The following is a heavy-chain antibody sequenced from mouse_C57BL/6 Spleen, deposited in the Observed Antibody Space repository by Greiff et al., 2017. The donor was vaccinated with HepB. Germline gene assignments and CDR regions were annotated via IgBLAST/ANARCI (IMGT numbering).Heavy chain of an antibody. CDR3: ARRGWLLHDY. CDR1: GYTFTSYW. J-gene: IGHJ2*01. V-gene: IGHV1-50*01. CDR2: IDPSDSYT. Sequence: QVQLKESGAELVKPGASVKLSCKASGYTFTSYWMQWVKQRPGQGLEWIGEIDPSDSYTNYNQKFKGKATLTVDTSSSTAYMQLSSLTSEDSAVYYCARRGWLLHDYWGQGTTLTVSS. D-gene: IGHD2-3*01.